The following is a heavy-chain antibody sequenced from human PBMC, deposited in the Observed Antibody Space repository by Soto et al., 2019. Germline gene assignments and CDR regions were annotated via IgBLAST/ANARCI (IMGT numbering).Heavy chain of an antibody. CDR2: ISWNSGSI. D-gene: IGHD4-17*01. Sequence: GGSLRLSCAAAGFTFDDYAMHWVRQAPGKGLEWVSGISWNSGSIGCADSVKGRFTISRDNAKNSLYLQMNSLRAEDTALYYCAKDISPHDYGEGYFDYWGQGTLVTVSS. J-gene: IGHJ4*02. CDR3: AKDISPHDYGEGYFDY. V-gene: IGHV3-9*01. CDR1: GFTFDDYA.